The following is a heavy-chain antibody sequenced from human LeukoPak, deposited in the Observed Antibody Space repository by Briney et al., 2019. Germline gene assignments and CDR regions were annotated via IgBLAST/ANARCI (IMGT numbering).Heavy chain of an antibody. J-gene: IGHJ4*02. CDR2: INHSGST. CDR3: AKIGLLKEPLDY. Sequence: PSETLSLTCAVYGGSFIGFHWNWIRQPPGKGLEWIGDINHSGSTNYNPSLTSRVTMSVDTSNNQFSLKLTSVTAADTAVYYCAKIGLLKEPLDYWGQGTLVTVSS. CDR1: GGSFIGFH. V-gene: IGHV4-34*01. D-gene: IGHD3-22*01.